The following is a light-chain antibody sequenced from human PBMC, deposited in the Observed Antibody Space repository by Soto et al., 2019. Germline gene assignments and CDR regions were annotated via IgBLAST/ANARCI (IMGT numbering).Light chain of an antibody. CDR2: EVS. CDR3: ISYTLNSIPYV. CDR1: SSDIGGYNY. V-gene: IGLV2-14*01. J-gene: IGLJ1*01. Sequence: QSALTQPASVSGSPGQSITISCTGTSSDIGGYNYVSWYQQHPGRAPKLIIYEVSYRPSGSSNRFSGSKSGDTASLTISGLQGEDEADYYCISYTLNSIPYVFGTGTKVTVL.